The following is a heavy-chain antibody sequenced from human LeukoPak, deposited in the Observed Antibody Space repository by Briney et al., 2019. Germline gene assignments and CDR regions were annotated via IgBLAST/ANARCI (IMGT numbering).Heavy chain of an antibody. CDR1: GFTFSSYG. CDR3: AKDWGFGGEFDP. Sequence: PGGSLRLSCAASGFTFSSYGMHWVRQAPGKGLEWVAFIRYDGSNKYYADSVKGRFAISRDNSKNTLYLQMNSLRDEDTAVYYCAKDWGFGGEFDPWGQGTLVTVSS. D-gene: IGHD3-10*01. V-gene: IGHV3-30*02. J-gene: IGHJ5*02. CDR2: IRYDGSNK.